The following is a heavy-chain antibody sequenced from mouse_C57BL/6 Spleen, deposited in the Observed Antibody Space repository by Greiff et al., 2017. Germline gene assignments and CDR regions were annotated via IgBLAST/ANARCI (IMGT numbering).Heavy chain of an antibody. Sequence: QVQLKESGAELVRPGASVTLSCKASGYTFTDYEMHWVKQTPVHGLEWIGAIDPGTGGTAYNQKFKGKAILTADKSSSTAYLELRSLTSEDSAVYYCTRSPAWFAYWGQGTLVTVSA. J-gene: IGHJ3*01. CDR2: IDPGTGGT. CDR1: GYTFTDYE. CDR3: TRSPAWFAY. V-gene: IGHV1-15*01.